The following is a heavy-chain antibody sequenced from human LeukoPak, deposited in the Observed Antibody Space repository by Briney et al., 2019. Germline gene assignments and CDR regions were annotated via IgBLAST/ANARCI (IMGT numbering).Heavy chain of an antibody. V-gene: IGHV3-9*01. CDR2: ISWHSNHI. J-gene: IGHJ3*02. CDR1: GFSFENYG. CDR3: AKGRGLRFFDWLLKKDAFDI. D-gene: IGHD3-3*01. Sequence: GGSLRLSCAASGFSFENYGMQWVRHAPGKGLEWVSSISWHSNHIGYVDAVKGRFKLSRDNAKNSLFLQMNRLRTEDTALYYCAKGRGLRFFDWLLKKDAFDIWGQGTMVTVSS.